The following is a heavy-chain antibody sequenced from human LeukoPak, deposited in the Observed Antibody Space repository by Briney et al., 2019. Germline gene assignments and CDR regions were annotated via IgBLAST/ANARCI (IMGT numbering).Heavy chain of an antibody. V-gene: IGHV4-30-2*01. D-gene: IGHD5-12*01. CDR3: ARVDIVATIIDY. CDR2: IYHSGST. J-gene: IGHJ4*02. CDR1: GGSISSGGYS. Sequence: SQTLSLTCAVSGGSISSGGYSWSWIRQPPGKGLGWIGYIYHSGSTYYNPSLKSRATISVDRSKNQFSLKLSSVTAADTAVYYCARVDIVATIIDYWGQGTLVTVSS.